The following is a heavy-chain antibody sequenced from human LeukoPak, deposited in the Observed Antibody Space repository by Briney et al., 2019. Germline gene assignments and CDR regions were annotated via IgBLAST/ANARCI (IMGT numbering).Heavy chain of an antibody. CDR1: GFTFDDYA. Sequence: GRSLRLSCAASGFTFDDYAMHWVRQAPGKGLEWVSGISWNSGSIGYADSVKGRFTISRDNAKNSLYLQMNSLRAEDTALYYCAKDPHSSWYPQPFDYWGQGTLVTVSS. CDR2: ISWNSGSI. V-gene: IGHV3-9*01. J-gene: IGHJ4*02. D-gene: IGHD6-13*01. CDR3: AKDPHSSWYPQPFDY.